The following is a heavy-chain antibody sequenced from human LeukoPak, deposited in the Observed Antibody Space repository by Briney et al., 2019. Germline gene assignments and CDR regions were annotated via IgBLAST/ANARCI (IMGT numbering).Heavy chain of an antibody. Sequence: PGGSLRLFCATSGFTFSNYGMHWVRQAPGKGLERVAVIWHDGSNKYYADSVKGRFTVSRDNSKNTLYLQMNSLRAEDTAVYYCANNLDYWGQGTLVTVSS. CDR1: GFTFSNYG. V-gene: IGHV3-33*03. J-gene: IGHJ4*02. CDR3: ANNLDY. D-gene: IGHD1-14*01. CDR2: IWHDGSNK.